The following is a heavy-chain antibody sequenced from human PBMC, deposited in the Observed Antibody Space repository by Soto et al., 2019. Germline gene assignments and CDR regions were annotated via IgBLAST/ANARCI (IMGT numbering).Heavy chain of an antibody. CDR2: RIHSGST. J-gene: IGHJ5*02. V-gene: IGHV4-34*12. Sequence: ETLSLTCAVYGGSFSGYYWSWIRQPPGKGLEWIGERIHSGSTNYNPTLTSRVTISVDTSNNQFCPKLPSVTAADTAIYYCATLSRSGESGYWFDPWGQGTLVTVSS. CDR1: GGSFSGYY. CDR3: ATLSRSGESGYWFDP. D-gene: IGHD3-10*01.